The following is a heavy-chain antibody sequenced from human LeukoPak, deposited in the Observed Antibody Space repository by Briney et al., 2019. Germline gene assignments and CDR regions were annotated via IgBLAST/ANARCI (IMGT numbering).Heavy chain of an antibody. CDR3: ATDQNRRGGEGY. V-gene: IGHV1-69-2*01. CDR1: GYTFTDYY. D-gene: IGHD2-15*01. Sequence: ATVKLSCKVSGYTFTDYYMHWVPQAPGKGLEWMGLVDPEDGEAIYAEKFQGRVTITADTSTDTAYMELSSLRSEDTAVYYCATDQNRRGGEGYWGQGTLVTVSS. CDR2: VDPEDGEA. J-gene: IGHJ4*02.